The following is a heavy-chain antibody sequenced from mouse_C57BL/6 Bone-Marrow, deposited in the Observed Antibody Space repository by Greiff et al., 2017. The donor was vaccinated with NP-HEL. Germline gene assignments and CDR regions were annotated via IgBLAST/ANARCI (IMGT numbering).Heavy chain of an antibody. CDR3: ARERFLYYYGSSLYYFDY. CDR1: GYSITSGYY. J-gene: IGHJ2*01. Sequence: EVQLQESGPGLVKPSQSLSLTCSVTGYSITSGYYWNWIRQFPGNKLEWMGYISYDGSNNYNPSLKNRISITRDTSKNQFFLKLNSVTTEDTATYYCARERFLYYYGSSLYYFDYWGQGTTLTVSS. D-gene: IGHD1-1*01. CDR2: ISYDGSN. V-gene: IGHV3-6*01.